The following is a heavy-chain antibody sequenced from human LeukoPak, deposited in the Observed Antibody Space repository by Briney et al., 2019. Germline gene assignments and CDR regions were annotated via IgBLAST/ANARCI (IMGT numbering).Heavy chain of an antibody. V-gene: IGHV4-61*08. Sequence: PSETLSLTCTVSGGSISSGGYYWSWIRQHPGKGLEWIGYIYYSGSTNYNPSLKSRVTISVDTSKNQFSLKLSSVTAADTAVYYCARDVFRSKGYFDYWGQGTLVTVSS. D-gene: IGHD3-3*01. CDR1: GGSISSGGYY. CDR3: ARDVFRSKGYFDY. J-gene: IGHJ4*02. CDR2: IYYSGST.